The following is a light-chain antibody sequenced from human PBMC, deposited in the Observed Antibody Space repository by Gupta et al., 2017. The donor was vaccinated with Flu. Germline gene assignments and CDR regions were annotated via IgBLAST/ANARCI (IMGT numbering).Light chain of an antibody. CDR3: QQSDSTPQVT. CDR2: AAS. CDR1: QSISSY. J-gene: IGKJ3*01. V-gene: IGKV1-39*01. Sequence: SSLSASVGDRVTITCRASQSISSYLNWYQQKPGKAPKLLIYAASSLQSGVPSRFSGSGSGTDFTLTISSLQPEDFATYYCQQSDSTPQVTFGHGTKVDIK.